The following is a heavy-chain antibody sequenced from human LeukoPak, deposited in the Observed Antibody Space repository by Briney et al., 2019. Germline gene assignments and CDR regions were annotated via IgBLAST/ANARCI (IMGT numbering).Heavy chain of an antibody. CDR1: GFIFNKHA. Sequence: GGSLRLSCAASGFIFNKHAMSWVRQAPGKGLEWVAVISYDGSNKYYADSVKGRFTISRDNSKNTLYLQMNSLRAEDTAVYYCARDSGYSYGYGLDYWGQGTLVTVSS. V-gene: IGHV3-30*04. CDR2: ISYDGSNK. D-gene: IGHD5-18*01. CDR3: ARDSGYSYGYGLDY. J-gene: IGHJ4*02.